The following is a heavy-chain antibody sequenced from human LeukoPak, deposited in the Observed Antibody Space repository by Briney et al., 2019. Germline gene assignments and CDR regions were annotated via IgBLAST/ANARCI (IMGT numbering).Heavy chain of an antibody. CDR1: GGSISSYY. CDR3: ARAEDYYDSSGYFGD. Sequence: PLETLSLTCTVSGGSISSYYWSWIRQPPGKGLEWIGYIYYSGSTNYNPSLKSRVTISVDTSKNQFSLKLSSVTAADTAVYYCARAEDYYDSSGYFGDWGQGTLVTVSS. D-gene: IGHD3-22*01. V-gene: IGHV4-59*01. CDR2: IYYSGST. J-gene: IGHJ4*02.